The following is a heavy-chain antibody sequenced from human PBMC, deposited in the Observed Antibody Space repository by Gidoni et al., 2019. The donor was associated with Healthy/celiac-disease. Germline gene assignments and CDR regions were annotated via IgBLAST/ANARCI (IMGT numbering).Heavy chain of an antibody. Sequence: EVQLVESGGGLVKPGGSLRLSCAASGFTFSSYSMNWVRQAPGKGLEWVSSISSSSSYIYYADSVKGRFTISRDNAKNSLYLQMNSLRAEDTAVYYCARDAKSYSSGWYGDWGQGTLVTVSS. D-gene: IGHD6-19*01. V-gene: IGHV3-21*01. CDR3: ARDAKSYSSGWYGD. CDR1: GFTFSSYS. CDR2: ISSSSSYI. J-gene: IGHJ4*02.